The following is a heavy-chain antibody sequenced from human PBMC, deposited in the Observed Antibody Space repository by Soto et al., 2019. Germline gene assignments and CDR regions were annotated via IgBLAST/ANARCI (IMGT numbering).Heavy chain of an antibody. CDR3: AREAVSGRTGFDY. J-gene: IGHJ4*02. CDR2: INPNNGNT. D-gene: IGHD6-19*01. Sequence: ASVKVSCKASGYTFTGYYMHWVRQAPGQGLEWMGWINPNNGNTNYAQKFQGRVTMTTDTSTSTAYMELRSLRSDDTAVYYCAREAVSGRTGFDYWXQGTLVTSPQ. CDR1: GYTFTGYY. V-gene: IGHV1-2*02.